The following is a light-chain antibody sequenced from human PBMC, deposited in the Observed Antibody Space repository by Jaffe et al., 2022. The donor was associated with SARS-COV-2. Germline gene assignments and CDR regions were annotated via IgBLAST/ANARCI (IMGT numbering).Light chain of an antibody. CDR2: GAS. CDR3: QQNNNWLRT. Sequence: EIVMTQSPATLSVSPGERATLSCRASQSVSSNLAWYQQKPGQAPRLLIHGASTRATGIPARFSGSGSGTEFTLTISSLQSEDSAVYYCQQNNNWLRTFGQGTKVEIK. J-gene: IGKJ1*01. V-gene: IGKV3-15*01. CDR1: QSVSSN.